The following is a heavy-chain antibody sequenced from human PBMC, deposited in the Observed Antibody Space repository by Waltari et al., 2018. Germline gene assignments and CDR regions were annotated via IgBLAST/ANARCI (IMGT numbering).Heavy chain of an antibody. CDR1: GGSFSGYY. J-gene: IGHJ4*02. Sequence: QVQLQQWGAGLLKPPETLSLTCAVYGGSFSGYYWSWIRQPPGKGLGWIGEINHSGSTNYNPSLKSRVTISVDTSKNQFSLKLSSVTAADTAVYYCARRDSSGWYYFDYWGQGTLVTVSS. CDR3: ARRDSSGWYYFDY. D-gene: IGHD6-19*01. CDR2: INHSGST. V-gene: IGHV4-34*01.